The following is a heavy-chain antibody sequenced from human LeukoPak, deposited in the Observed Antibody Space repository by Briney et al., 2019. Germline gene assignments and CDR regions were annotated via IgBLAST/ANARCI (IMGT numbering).Heavy chain of an antibody. J-gene: IGHJ4*02. Sequence: PGGPLRLSCAASGFTFSTYWMTWVCQAPGKGLEWVANIKQDGSEKYYVDSVKGRFTISRDNAKNSLYLQMNSLRAEDTAVYYCARGLKTLEGTVTTSWGQGTLVTVSS. CDR3: ARGLKTLEGTVTTS. CDR2: IKQDGSEK. CDR1: GFTFSTYW. D-gene: IGHD4-4*01. V-gene: IGHV3-7*01.